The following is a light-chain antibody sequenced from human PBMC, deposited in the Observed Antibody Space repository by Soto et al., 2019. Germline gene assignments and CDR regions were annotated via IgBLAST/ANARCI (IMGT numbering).Light chain of an antibody. CDR2: GAS. CDR1: QSVSSSY. J-gene: IGKJ1*01. CDR3: QQYGSSPET. V-gene: IGKV3-20*01. Sequence: ILVTQSPGTLSLSPGERATRSCRASQSVSSSYLAWYQQKPGQAPRLLIYGASSRATGIPDRFSGSGSGTDFTLTISRLEPEDFAVYYCQQYGSSPETFGQGTQV.